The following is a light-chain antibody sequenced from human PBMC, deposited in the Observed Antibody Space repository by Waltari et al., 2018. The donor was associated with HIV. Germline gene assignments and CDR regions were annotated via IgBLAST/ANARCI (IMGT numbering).Light chain of an antibody. Sequence: DIQLTQSPSFLSASVGDRVTITCRASQGITTYLAWYQQRPGTAPKLLIYAASTLQSGVPARFSGSGSGTEFTLKISSLQPEDFATYYCQQLERDPRTFGQGTKVEIK. V-gene: IGKV1-9*01. CDR2: AAS. J-gene: IGKJ1*01. CDR1: QGITTY. CDR3: QQLERDPRT.